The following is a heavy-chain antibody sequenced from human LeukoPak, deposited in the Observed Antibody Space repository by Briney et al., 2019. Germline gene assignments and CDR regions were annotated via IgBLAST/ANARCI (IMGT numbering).Heavy chain of an antibody. Sequence: SETLSLTCTVSGGSISSYYWSWIRQPPGKGLEWIGYIYYSGSTNYNPSLKSRVTMSVDTSKNQFSLRLSSVTAADTAVYYCARGRDYDVNWFDPWGQGTLVTVSS. V-gene: IGHV4-59*12. D-gene: IGHD3-16*01. CDR1: GGSISSYY. J-gene: IGHJ5*02. CDR2: IYYSGST. CDR3: ARGRDYDVNWFDP.